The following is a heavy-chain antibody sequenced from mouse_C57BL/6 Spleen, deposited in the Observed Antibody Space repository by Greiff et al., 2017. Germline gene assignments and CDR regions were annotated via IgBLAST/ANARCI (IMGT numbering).Heavy chain of an antibody. D-gene: IGHD1-1*01. Sequence: QVQLQQPGAELVKPGASVKLSCKASGYTFTSYWMHWVKQRPGQGLEWIGMIHPNSGSTNYNEKFKSKATLTVDKSSSTAYMQLSSLTSEDSAVYYCAGGTTVVDYFDYWGQGTTLTVSS. CDR3: AGGTTVVDYFDY. CDR1: GYTFTSYW. J-gene: IGHJ2*01. CDR2: IHPNSGST. V-gene: IGHV1-64*01.